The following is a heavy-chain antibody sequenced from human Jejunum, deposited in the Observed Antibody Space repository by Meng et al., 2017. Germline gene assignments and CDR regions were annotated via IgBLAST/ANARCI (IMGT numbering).Heavy chain of an antibody. J-gene: IGHJ4*02. CDR2: ISDNGDTT. CDR3: AKSPYAAPRGVWYFDY. CDR1: GFTFSSYA. Sequence: GESLKISCAASGFTFSSYAMSWVRQAPGKGLEWVSAISDNGDTTPYADSVKGRFTISRDQSKNTPYLQMNSLRVEDTAVYYCAKSPYAAPRGVWYFDYWGQGTLVTVSS. V-gene: IGHV3-23*01. D-gene: IGHD6-6*01.